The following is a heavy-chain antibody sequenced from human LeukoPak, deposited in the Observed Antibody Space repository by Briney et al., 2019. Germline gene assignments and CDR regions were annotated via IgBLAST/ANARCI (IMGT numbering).Heavy chain of an antibody. V-gene: IGHV3-53*01. CDR1: GFTVSSTY. Sequence: PGGSLRLSCAASGFTVSSTYMSWVRQAPGKGLEWVSVIYTAGSTYYADSVKGRSTISRDNSKNTLYLQMNSLRAEDTAVYYCTSRRDYGINHWGQGTLVTVSS. D-gene: IGHD4-17*01. CDR3: TSRRDYGINH. CDR2: IYTAGST. J-gene: IGHJ5*02.